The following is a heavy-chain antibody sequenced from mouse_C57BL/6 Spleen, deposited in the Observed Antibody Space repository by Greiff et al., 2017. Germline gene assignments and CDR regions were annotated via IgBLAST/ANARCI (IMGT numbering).Heavy chain of an antibody. V-gene: IGHV1-55*01. CDR1: GYTFTSYW. CDR3: ASHYYGSTSFDY. D-gene: IGHD1-1*01. J-gene: IGHJ2*01. Sequence: QVQLQQPGAELVKPGASVTMSCKASGYTFTSYWITWVKQRPGQGLAWIGDIYPGSGSTTYNEKFKSKATLTVDTSSSTAYMQLSSLTSEDSAVYYCASHYYGSTSFDYWGKGTTLTVSS. CDR2: IYPGSGST.